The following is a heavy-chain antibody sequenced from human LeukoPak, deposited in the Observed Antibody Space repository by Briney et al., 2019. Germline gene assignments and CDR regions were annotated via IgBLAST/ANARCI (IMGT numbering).Heavy chain of an antibody. Sequence: GGSLRLTCAASGFTFSNYNMNWVRQAPGKGLEWVSSITSTSSYIYYADSVKGRFTISRDNAENSLYLQMNSLRAEDTAVYYCARDPYSGSYGDYYYYYMDVWGKGTTVTISS. CDR3: ARDPYSGSYGDYYYYYMDV. D-gene: IGHD1-26*01. J-gene: IGHJ6*03. CDR2: ITSTSSYI. V-gene: IGHV3-21*01. CDR1: GFTFSNYN.